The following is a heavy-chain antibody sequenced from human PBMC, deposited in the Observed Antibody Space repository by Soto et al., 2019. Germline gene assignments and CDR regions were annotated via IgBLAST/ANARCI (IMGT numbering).Heavy chain of an antibody. Sequence: ASVKVSCKASGYTFTGYYMHWVRQAPGQGLEWMGWINPNSGGTNYAQKFQGWVTMTRDTSISTAYMELSRLRSDDTAVYYCARDRGATTVTDYYYYYGMDVWGQGTTVTVSS. CDR3: ARDRGATTVTDYYYYYGMDV. J-gene: IGHJ6*02. V-gene: IGHV1-2*04. CDR1: GYTFTGYY. CDR2: INPNSGGT. D-gene: IGHD4-17*01.